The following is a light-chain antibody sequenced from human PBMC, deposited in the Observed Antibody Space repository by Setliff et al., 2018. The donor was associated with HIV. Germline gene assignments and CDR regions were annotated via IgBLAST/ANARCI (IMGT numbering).Light chain of an antibody. J-gene: IGLJ2*01. CDR3: TSYAGSNNWGV. CDR2: VVF. Sequence: QSVLTQPPSASGFPGQSVTISCAGTSSDVGDYDYVCWYQQHPGKAPKLMIYVVFKRPSGVPDRFSGSKSGNTASLTVSGLQAEDEADYYCTSYAGSNNWGVFGGGTKVTVL. V-gene: IGLV2-8*01. CDR1: SSDVGDYDY.